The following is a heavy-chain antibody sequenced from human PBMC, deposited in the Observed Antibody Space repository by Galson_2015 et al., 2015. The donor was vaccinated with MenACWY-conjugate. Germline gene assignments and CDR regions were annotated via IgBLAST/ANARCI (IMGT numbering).Heavy chain of an antibody. D-gene: IGHD2-8*02. CDR2: IKADGSFS. CDR3: ARDNIWSLDS. Sequence: SLRLSCAASGFTFNNYWMHWVRQPPGKGLEWISYIKADGSFSNYADSVKGRFTISTDNAKNMVYLQMDGLGDEDTAVYFCARDNIWSLDSWGQGTLVTVSS. V-gene: IGHV3-74*01. CDR1: GFTFNNYW. J-gene: IGHJ4*02.